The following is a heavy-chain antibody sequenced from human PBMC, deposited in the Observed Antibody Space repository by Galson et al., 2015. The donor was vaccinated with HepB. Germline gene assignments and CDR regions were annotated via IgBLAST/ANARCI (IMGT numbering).Heavy chain of an antibody. CDR1: GFSFSGYG. Sequence: SLRLSCAASGFSFSGYGMHWVRQAPGKGLEWVAVIWYDGSEKYYGDSVKGRLTVSRDNSKNTLYLQMNSLRVEDTAMYFCARAPEGYFDYWGQGALVTVSS. CDR3: ARAPEGYFDY. V-gene: IGHV3-33*01. J-gene: IGHJ4*02. CDR2: IWYDGSEK.